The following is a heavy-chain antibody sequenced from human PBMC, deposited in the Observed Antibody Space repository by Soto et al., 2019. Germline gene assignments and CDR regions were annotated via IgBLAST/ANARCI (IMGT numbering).Heavy chain of an antibody. Sequence: QVQLVESEGGVVQPGRSLRLSCAASGFTFSSYGMHWVGQAPGKGLEWVAVISYDGSNKYYADSVKGRFTISRDNSKNTLYLQMNSLRAEDTAVYYCAKLVSHTYDYVWGTWGQGTLVTVSS. CDR3: AKLVSHTYDYVWGT. D-gene: IGHD3-16*01. J-gene: IGHJ4*02. CDR2: ISYDGSNK. V-gene: IGHV3-30*18. CDR1: GFTFSSYG.